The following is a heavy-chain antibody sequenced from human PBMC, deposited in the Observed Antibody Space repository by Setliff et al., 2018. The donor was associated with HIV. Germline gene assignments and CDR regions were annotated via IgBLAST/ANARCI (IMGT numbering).Heavy chain of an antibody. CDR1: GGSISSYY. Sequence: KASETLSLTCTVSGGSISSYYWSWIRQPPGKGLEWIGYIYYSGSTNYNPSLKSRVTISVDTSKNQFSLKLSSVTAADTAVYYCARVHSSSWYYFDYWGQGTLVTVSS. CDR3: ARVHSSSWYYFDY. V-gene: IGHV4-59*01. CDR2: IYYSGST. J-gene: IGHJ4*02. D-gene: IGHD6-13*01.